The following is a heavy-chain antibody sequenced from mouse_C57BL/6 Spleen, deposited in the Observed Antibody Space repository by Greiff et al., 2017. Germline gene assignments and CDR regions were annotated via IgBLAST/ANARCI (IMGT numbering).Heavy chain of an antibody. CDR2: IYPRSGNT. CDR1: GYTFTSYG. D-gene: IGHD4-1*01. J-gene: IGHJ1*03. V-gene: IGHV1-81*01. Sequence: QVQLQQSGAELARPGASVKLSCKASGYTFTSYGISWVNQRTGQGLEWIGEIYPRSGNTYYNEKFKGKATLTEDKSSSTAYMELRSLTSEDSAVYFCARNWDGGYFDVWGTGTTVTVSS. CDR3: ARNWDGGYFDV.